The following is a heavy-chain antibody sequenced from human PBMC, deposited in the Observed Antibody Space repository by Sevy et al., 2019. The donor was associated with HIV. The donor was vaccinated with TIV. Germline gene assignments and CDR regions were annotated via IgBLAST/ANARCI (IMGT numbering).Heavy chain of an antibody. CDR2: IKSKTDGGTT. J-gene: IGHJ4*02. Sequence: GGSLRLSCAASGFTFNNAWLSWVRQAPGKGLEWVGRIKSKTDGGTTDYAAPVKGKFTISRADSKNTLYLQMNSLKTEDTAVYYCARGGGNSEWGYYFDYWGQGTLVTVSS. CDR1: GFTFNNAW. CDR3: ARGGGNSEWGYYFDY. D-gene: IGHD2-21*02. V-gene: IGHV3-15*01.